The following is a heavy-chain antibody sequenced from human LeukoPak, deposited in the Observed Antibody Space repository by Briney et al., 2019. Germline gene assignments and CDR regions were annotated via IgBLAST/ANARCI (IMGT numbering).Heavy chain of an antibody. D-gene: IGHD5-18*01. CDR3: ARARGGSYGYSYYFDY. Sequence: SVKVSCKASGGTFSSYAISWVRQAPGQGLEWMGGIIPIFGTANYAQKFQGRVTNTADESTSTAYMELSSLRSEDTAVYYCARARGGSYGYSYYFDYWGQGTLVTVSS. CDR1: GGTFSSYA. CDR2: IIPIFGTA. V-gene: IGHV1-69*13. J-gene: IGHJ4*02.